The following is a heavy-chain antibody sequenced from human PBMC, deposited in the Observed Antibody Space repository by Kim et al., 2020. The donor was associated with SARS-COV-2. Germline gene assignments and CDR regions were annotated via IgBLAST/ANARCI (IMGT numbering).Heavy chain of an antibody. V-gene: IGHV4-39*01. J-gene: IGHJ4*02. Sequence: KSRVTISVDTSKNQFSLKLSSVTAADTAVYYCARLPLTYYYDSSGYVGDYWGQGTLVTVSS. CDR3: ARLPLTYYYDSSGYVGDY. D-gene: IGHD3-22*01.